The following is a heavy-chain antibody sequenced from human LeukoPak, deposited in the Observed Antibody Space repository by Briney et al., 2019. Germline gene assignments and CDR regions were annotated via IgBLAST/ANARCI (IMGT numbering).Heavy chain of an antibody. V-gene: IGHV3-30-3*01. D-gene: IGHD1-26*01. CDR2: ISYDGSNK. J-gene: IGHJ4*02. CDR3: ARAHSGSFDY. Sequence: GGSLRLSCAASGFTFSSYAMHWVRQAPGKGLEWVAVISYDGSNKYYADSVKGRFTISRDNSKNTLYLQMNSLRAEGTAVYYCARAHSGSFDYWGQGTLVTVSS. CDR1: GFTFSSYA.